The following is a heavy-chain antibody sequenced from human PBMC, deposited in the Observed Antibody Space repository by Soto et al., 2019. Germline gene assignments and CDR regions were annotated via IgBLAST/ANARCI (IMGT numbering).Heavy chain of an antibody. D-gene: IGHD2-21*02. Sequence: EVQLVESGGGLVKPGGSLRLSCAASGFTFSSYSMNWVRQAPGKGLEWVSSISSSSSYIYYADSVKGRFTISRDNAKNSLYLQMDSLRAEDTAVYYCAREGGGDGHWFDPWGQGTLVTVSS. J-gene: IGHJ5*02. CDR2: ISSSSSYI. CDR1: GFTFSSYS. V-gene: IGHV3-21*01. CDR3: AREGGGDGHWFDP.